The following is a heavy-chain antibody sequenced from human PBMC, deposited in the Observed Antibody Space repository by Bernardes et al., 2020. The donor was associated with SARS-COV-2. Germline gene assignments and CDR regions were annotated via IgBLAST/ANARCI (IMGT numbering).Heavy chain of an antibody. CDR1: GYTFTSYD. D-gene: IGHD3-3*01. J-gene: IGHJ6*02. CDR3: ARSPGPVLRQISTLPGMDV. Sequence: ASVKVSCKASGYTFTSYDINWVRQATGQGLEWMGWMNPNSGNTGYAQKFQGRVTMTRNTSISTAYMELSSLRSEDTAVYYCARSPGPVLRQISTLPGMDVWGQGTTVTVSS. V-gene: IGHV1-8*01. CDR2: MNPNSGNT.